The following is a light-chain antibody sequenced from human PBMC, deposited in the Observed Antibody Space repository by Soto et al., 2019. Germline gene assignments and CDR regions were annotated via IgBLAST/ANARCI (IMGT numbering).Light chain of an antibody. V-gene: IGKV3-20*01. CDR1: QSVSSNY. Sequence: EIVLTQSPGTLSLSPGERATLSCRASQSVSSNYLAWYQQKPGQAPKVLIYRASIRATVIPDRFTDSGSGTDFTHTINRLEPEDFPVYYCQQYGSSALTFGGGTKVEIK. J-gene: IGKJ4*01. CDR2: RAS. CDR3: QQYGSSALT.